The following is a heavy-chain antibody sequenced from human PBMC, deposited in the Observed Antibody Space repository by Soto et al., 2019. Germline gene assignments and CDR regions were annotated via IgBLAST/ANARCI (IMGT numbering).Heavy chain of an antibody. J-gene: IGHJ6*02. D-gene: IGHD2-2*01. V-gene: IGHV1-18*01. CDR3: AGDEVVLVPVYYYYGMDV. CDR1: GYTFTSYG. Sequence: ASVKVSCKASGYTFTSYGISWVRQAPGQGLEWMGWISAYNGNTNYAQKLQGRVTMTTDTSTSTAYMELRSLRSDDTAVYYCAGDEVVLVPVYYYYGMDVWGQGTTVTVSS. CDR2: ISAYNGNT.